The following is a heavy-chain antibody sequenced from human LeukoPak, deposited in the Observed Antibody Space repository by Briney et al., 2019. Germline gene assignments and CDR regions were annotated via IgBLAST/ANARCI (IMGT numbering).Heavy chain of an antibody. J-gene: IGHJ4*02. CDR1: GFKDYW. V-gene: IGHV3-74*01. CDR3: ARGADSGSYLEDY. Sequence: PGGSLRLSCAASGFKDYWMHWVRQAPGKGLVWVSRTSADGVFSSYADSVKGRFSISRDNDNNTLYLQMNSLRSEDTAVYYCARGADSGSYLEDYWGQGTLVTVSS. D-gene: IGHD1-26*01. CDR2: TSADGVFS.